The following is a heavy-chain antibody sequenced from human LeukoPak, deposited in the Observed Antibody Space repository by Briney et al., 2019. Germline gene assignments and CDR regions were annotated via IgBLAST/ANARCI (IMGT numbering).Heavy chain of an antibody. CDR1: GFTFDDYG. V-gene: IGHV3-20*04. Sequence: GGSLRLSCAASGFTFDDYGMSWVRQAPGKGLEWVSGINWNGGSTGYADSVKGRFTISRDNAKNSLYLQMNGLRAEDTALYYCARDPRTYCSGGSCRPWFDPWGQGTLVTVSS. J-gene: IGHJ5*02. D-gene: IGHD2-15*01. CDR2: INWNGGST. CDR3: ARDPRTYCSGGSCRPWFDP.